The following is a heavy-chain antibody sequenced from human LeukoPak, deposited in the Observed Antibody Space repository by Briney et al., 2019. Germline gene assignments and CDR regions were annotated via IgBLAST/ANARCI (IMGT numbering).Heavy chain of an antibody. V-gene: IGHV3-23*01. D-gene: IGHD4-17*01. Sequence: GGSLRLSCAASGFTFSTYAMNWVRQAPGKGLEWVSAISGSGGSTYYADSVKGRFTISRDNSKDTLYLQMNSLRAEDTAVYYCAKELAVTTSLSYYGKDVWGQGTTVTVSS. CDR1: GFTFSTYA. CDR2: ISGSGGST. J-gene: IGHJ6*02. CDR3: AKELAVTTSLSYYGKDV.